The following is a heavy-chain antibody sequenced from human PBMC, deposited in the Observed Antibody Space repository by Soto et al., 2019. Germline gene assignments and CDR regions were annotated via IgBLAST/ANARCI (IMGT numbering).Heavy chain of an antibody. J-gene: IGHJ6*03. CDR3: ARDRLQQLGPPYAYYYMDV. Sequence: QVQLVESGGGVVQPGRSLRLSRASSGFTFSRYGMHWVRQAPGKGLEWVGVIWFDGSSQFYADSVKGRFTFSRDNSKNTLYLQMNSLRAEDTAVYYCARDRLQQLGPPYAYYYMDVWGKGTTVTVSS. CDR1: GFTFSRYG. V-gene: IGHV3-33*01. CDR2: IWFDGSSQ. D-gene: IGHD6-13*01.